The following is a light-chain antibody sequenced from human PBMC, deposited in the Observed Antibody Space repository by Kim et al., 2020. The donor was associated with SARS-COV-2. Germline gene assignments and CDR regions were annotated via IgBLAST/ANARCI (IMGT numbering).Light chain of an antibody. CDR1: QDIGND. CDR2: GAS. J-gene: IGKJ1*01. CDR3: LQDYNYPRT. Sequence: AIQMTQSPSSLSASVGDRVTITCRASQDIGNDLGWYQQKPKKAPRLLIYGASSLQSGVPSRFSGSGSGTDFTLTISSLQPEDFATYYCLQDYNYPRTFGQGTKVDIK. V-gene: IGKV1-6*01.